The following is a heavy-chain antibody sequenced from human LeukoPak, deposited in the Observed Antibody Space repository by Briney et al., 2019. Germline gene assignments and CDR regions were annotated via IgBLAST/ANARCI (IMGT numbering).Heavy chain of an antibody. D-gene: IGHD4-17*01. J-gene: IGHJ5*02. V-gene: IGHV3-23*01. CDR2: ISGSGGST. CDR3: AKDLEVGVQGYGENWFDP. CDR1: GFTFSSYA. Sequence: GGSLRLSCAASGFTFSSYAMSWVRQAPGKGLEWVSAISGSGGSTYYADSVKGRFTISRDNSKNTLYLQMNSLRAEDTAVYYCAKDLEVGVQGYGENWFDPWGQGTLVTVSS.